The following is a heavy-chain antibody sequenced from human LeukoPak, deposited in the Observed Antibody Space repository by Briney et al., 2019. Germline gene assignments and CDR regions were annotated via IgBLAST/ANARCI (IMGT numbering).Heavy chain of an antibody. D-gene: IGHD4-11*01. J-gene: IGHJ4*02. CDR2: IRYDGSNK. CDR1: GFTFSSYG. CDR3: AKDSLNYSNGIDY. Sequence: PGGSLRLSCAASGFTFSSYGMHWVRQAPGKGLEWVAFIRYDGSNKYYADSVKGRFTISRDNSKNTLYLQMNSLRAEDTAVYYCAKDSLNYSNGIDYWGQGTLVTVSS. V-gene: IGHV3-30*02.